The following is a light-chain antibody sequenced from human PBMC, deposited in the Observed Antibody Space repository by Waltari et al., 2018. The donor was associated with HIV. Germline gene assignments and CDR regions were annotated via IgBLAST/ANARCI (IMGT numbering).Light chain of an antibody. CDR2: FDD. Sequence: QSVLTQPPSVSEAPRQRVTISCSGSSSNVGYNGVNWHQQLPGKAPKLLIYFDDLLSSGVSDRFSGSKSGTSASLAISGLQSEDEGDYYCAAWDDSLNGYVFGTGTKVTVL. V-gene: IGLV1-36*01. CDR1: SSNVGYNG. CDR3: AAWDDSLNGYV. J-gene: IGLJ1*01.